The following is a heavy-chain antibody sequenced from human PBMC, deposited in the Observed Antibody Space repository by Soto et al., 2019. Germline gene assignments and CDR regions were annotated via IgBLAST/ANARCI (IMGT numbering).Heavy chain of an antibody. CDR2: INVDNGNT. Sequence: QVQLVQSGAEVKKPGASVKVSCKASGYTFTSYGISWMRQAPGQGLEWMGWINVDNGNTNYAQKLQGRVTMITDTTTSSAYLDLRSLRSDDTAVYFCARDTSRGEYDYCGQGTQDTVSS. V-gene: IGHV1-18*01. CDR1: GYTFTSYG. D-gene: IGHD3-10*01. J-gene: IGHJ4*02. CDR3: ARDTSRGEYDY.